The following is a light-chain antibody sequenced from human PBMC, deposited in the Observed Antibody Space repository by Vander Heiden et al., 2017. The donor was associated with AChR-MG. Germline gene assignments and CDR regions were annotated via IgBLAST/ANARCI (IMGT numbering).Light chain of an antibody. Sequence: QSALTQPASVSGSPGQSITISCTGTSSDVGGYNYVSWYQQHPGKAPKLMIYDVSNRPSGVSNRFSGSKSGNTASLTISGLQAEDEADYYCSSYTSSSTLVFGGGNKLNV. CDR3: SSYTSSSTLV. V-gene: IGLV2-14*03. CDR1: SSDVGGYNY. J-gene: IGLJ2*01. CDR2: DVS.